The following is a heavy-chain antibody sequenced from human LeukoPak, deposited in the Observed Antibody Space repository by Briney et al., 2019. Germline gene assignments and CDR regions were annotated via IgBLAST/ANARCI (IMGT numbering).Heavy chain of an antibody. CDR1: GESFSAYF. D-gene: IGHD6-6*01. V-gene: IGHV4-34*01. J-gene: IGHJ4*03. CDR2: IDHRGSS. Sequence: SETLSLTCAVHGESFSAYFWSWIRQAPGKGLEWIGEIDHRGSSNYNQPLKSRSTISVDTSKNHFSLSLNSLTAADTAVYYCATRSSTLAAARCFDDWGQGTVVTVSS. CDR3: ATRSSTLAAARCFDD.